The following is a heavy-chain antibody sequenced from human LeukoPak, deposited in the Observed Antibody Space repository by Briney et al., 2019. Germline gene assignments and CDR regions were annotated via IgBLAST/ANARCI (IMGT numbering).Heavy chain of an antibody. Sequence: PGGSLRLSCAASGFTFSSYGMHWVRQAPGKGLEWVAVISYDGSNKYYADSVKGRFTISRDNSKNTLYLQMNSLRAEDTAVYYCAKASSSSHYYYYGMDVWGQGTTVTVSS. CDR2: ISYDGSNK. D-gene: IGHD6-6*01. CDR3: AKASSSSHYYYYGMDV. CDR1: GFTFSSYG. J-gene: IGHJ6*02. V-gene: IGHV3-30*18.